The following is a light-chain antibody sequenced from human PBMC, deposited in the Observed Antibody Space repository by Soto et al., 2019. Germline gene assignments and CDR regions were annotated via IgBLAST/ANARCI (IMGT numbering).Light chain of an antibody. CDR1: QSVSNNY. Sequence: EVVLTQSPGTLSLSPGESATLSCRASQSVSNNYFAWYQQKPGQAPRLLIFGSSDRATGIPDRFSGSGSGTAFTLTICRLEPEDFAVYYCHQYGSSPPYTFGQGTKLEIK. CDR2: GSS. V-gene: IGKV3-20*01. CDR3: HQYGSSPPYT. J-gene: IGKJ2*01.